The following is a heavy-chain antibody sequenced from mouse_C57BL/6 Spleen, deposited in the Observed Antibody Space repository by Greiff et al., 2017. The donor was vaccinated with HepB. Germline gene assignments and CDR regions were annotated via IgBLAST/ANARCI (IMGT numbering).Heavy chain of an antibody. CDR2: IYPGDGDT. Sequence: QVQLQQSGAELVKPGASVKISCKASGYAFSSYWMNWVKQRPGKGLEWIGQIYPGDGDTNYNGKFKGKATMTADKSSSTAYMQLSSLTSEDSAVYFCARYGYDDAMDYWGQGTSVTVSS. CDR3: ARYGYDDAMDY. CDR1: GYAFSSYW. D-gene: IGHD2-2*01. V-gene: IGHV1-80*01. J-gene: IGHJ4*01.